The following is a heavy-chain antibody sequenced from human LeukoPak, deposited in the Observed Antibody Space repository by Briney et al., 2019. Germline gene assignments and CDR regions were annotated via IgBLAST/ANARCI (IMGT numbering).Heavy chain of an antibody. CDR1: GFTVSSNY. V-gene: IGHV3-66*02. CDR2: IYSGGST. Sequence: PGGSLRLSCAASGFTVSSNYMSWVRQAPGKGLEWVSVIYSGGSTYYADSVKGRFTISRDNSKNTLYLQMNSLRAEDTAVYYCAKEGYSSTWNADFDFGGQGTLVTVSS. D-gene: IGHD6-13*01. CDR3: AKEGYSSTWNADFDF. J-gene: IGHJ4*02.